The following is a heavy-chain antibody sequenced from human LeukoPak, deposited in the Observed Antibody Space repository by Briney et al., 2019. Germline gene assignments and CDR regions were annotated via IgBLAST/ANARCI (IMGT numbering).Heavy chain of an antibody. V-gene: IGHV3-48*01. CDR2: ISSTSSTV. Sequence: GGSLRLSCAVSGFTFSSYSMTRVRQAPGKGLEWVSYISSTSSTVYYADSVKGRFTISRDNVKNTLYLQMNSLRAVDTAVYYCARERDGSAAYPVNWGQGALGSVSS. CDR3: ARERDGSAAYPVN. CDR1: GFTFSSYS. J-gene: IGHJ1*01. D-gene: IGHD2-21*01.